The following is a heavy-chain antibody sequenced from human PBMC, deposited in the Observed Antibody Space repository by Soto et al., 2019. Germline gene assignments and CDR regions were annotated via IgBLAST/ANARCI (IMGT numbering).Heavy chain of an antibody. Sequence: DSVKVSCKASGYTFTSYYMHWVRQAPGQGLEWMGIINPSGGSTSYAQKFQGRVTMTRDTSTSTVYMELSSLRSEDTAVYYCARDLRYFWSGTYYYYGMDVWGQGTTVTVSS. J-gene: IGHJ6*02. D-gene: IGHD3-3*01. CDR1: GYTFTSYY. CDR2: INPSGGST. CDR3: ARDLRYFWSGTYYYYGMDV. V-gene: IGHV1-46*01.